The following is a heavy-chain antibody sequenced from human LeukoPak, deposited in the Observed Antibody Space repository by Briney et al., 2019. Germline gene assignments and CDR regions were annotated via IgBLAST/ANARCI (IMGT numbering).Heavy chain of an antibody. CDR2: INPNSGGT. CDR3: AREGRVDSAVVLFDY. CDR1: GYTFTGYY. D-gene: IGHD5-18*01. Sequence: GASVKVSCKASGYTFTGYYMHWVRQAPGQGLEWMGWINPNSGGTNYAQKFQGRVTMTRDTSISTAYMELRRLRSDDTAVYYCAREGRVDSAVVLFDYWGQGTLLTVSS. J-gene: IGHJ4*02. V-gene: IGHV1-2*02.